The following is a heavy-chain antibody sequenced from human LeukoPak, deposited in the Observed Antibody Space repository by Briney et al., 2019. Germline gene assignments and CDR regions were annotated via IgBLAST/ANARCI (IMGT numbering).Heavy chain of an antibody. D-gene: IGHD1-26*01. Sequence: ASVKVSCKASGYTFTSYGISWVRQAPGQGLEWMGIINPSGGSTSYAQKFQGRVTMTRDTSTSTVYMELSSLRSEDTAVYYCARADGSLFDYWGQGTLVTVSS. CDR2: INPSGGST. V-gene: IGHV1-46*01. J-gene: IGHJ4*02. CDR3: ARADGSLFDY. CDR1: GYTFTSYG.